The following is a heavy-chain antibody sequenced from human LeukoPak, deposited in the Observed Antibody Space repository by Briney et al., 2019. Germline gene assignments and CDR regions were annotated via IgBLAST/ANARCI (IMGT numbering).Heavy chain of an antibody. D-gene: IGHD2-2*01. J-gene: IGHJ4*02. CDR3: ARDDCSSPSCYGY. Sequence: GGSQRLSCAASGFNFRFYGMHWVRQAPGKGLESVAVIWNDGSKESYADSVKGRFTISRDNSMNTLYLQMNSLRVEDTAVYYCARDDCSSPSCYGYWGQGTLVAVSS. CDR2: IWNDGSKE. CDR1: GFNFRFYG. V-gene: IGHV3-33*01.